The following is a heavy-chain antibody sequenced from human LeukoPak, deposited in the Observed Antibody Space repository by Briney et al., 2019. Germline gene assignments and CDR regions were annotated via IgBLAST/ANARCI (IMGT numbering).Heavy chain of an antibody. D-gene: IGHD3-22*01. CDR3: ASARQYYYDSSGYDY. Sequence: GGSLRLSCAASGFTVSSNYMSWVRQAPGKGLEWVSVIYSGGSTYCADSVKGRFTISRDNSKNTLYLQMNSLRAEDTAVYYCASARQYYYDSSGYDYWGQGTLVTVSS. CDR1: GFTVSSNY. J-gene: IGHJ4*02. V-gene: IGHV3-66*02. CDR2: IYSGGST.